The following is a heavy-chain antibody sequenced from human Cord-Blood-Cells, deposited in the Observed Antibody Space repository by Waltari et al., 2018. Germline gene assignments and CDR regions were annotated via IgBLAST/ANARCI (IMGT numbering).Heavy chain of an antibody. V-gene: IGHV4-34*01. J-gene: IGHJ2*01. CDR2: INHSGST. CDR1: GGSFSGYF. Sequence: QVQLQQWGAGLLKPSETLSLTCAVYGGSFSGYFWSWIRQPPGKGLEWIGEINHSGSTNYTPSLKSRVTISVDTSKNQFSLKLSSLTAADTAGYYCARHVKGIRHWDVDLWGRGARVTVSS. CDR3: ARHVKGIRHWDVDL.